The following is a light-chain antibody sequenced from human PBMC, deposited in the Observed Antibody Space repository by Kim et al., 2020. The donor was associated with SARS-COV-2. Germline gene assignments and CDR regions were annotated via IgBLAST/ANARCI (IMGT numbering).Light chain of an antibody. J-gene: IGLJ3*02. Sequence: SLVKVTCTLSGGHSRCIIAWHQQHPGKAPRYLLKVEDSGAYNKGSGVPDRFSGSSSAADHYLTISNLQSEDEADYYCATWDSSTRVFGGGTQLTVL. V-gene: IGLV4-60*03. CDR2: VEDSGAY. CDR1: GGHSRCI. CDR3: ATWDSSTRV.